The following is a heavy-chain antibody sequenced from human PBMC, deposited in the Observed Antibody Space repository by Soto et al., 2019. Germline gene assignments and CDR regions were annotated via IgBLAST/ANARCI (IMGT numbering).Heavy chain of an antibody. D-gene: IGHD3-3*01. V-gene: IGHV1-18*01. CDR1: GYTFTSYG. Sequence: QVQLVQSGAEVKKPGASVKVSCKSSGYTFTSYGISWVRQAPGQGLEWMGWISAYNGNTNYAQKLQGRVTMTTETSTSTAYMELRSLRSDDTAVYYFARGARVLEWLPLYNWFDPWGQGTLVTVSS. CDR2: ISAYNGNT. J-gene: IGHJ5*02. CDR3: ARGARVLEWLPLYNWFDP.